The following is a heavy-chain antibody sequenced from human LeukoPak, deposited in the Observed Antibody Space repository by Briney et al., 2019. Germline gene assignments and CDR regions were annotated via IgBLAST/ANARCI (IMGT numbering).Heavy chain of an antibody. CDR1: GFTVSSNY. J-gene: IGHJ4*02. CDR3: AKVFYRPTLIAVVTKGYFDY. V-gene: IGHV3-23*01. D-gene: IGHD3-22*01. Sequence: GGSLRLSCAASGFTVSSNYMSWVRQAPGKGLEWVSAISGSGGGTYYADSLKGRFTISRDNSKNTLYLQMNSLRAEDTAVYYCAKVFYRPTLIAVVTKGYFDYWGQGTLVTVSS. CDR2: ISGSGGGT.